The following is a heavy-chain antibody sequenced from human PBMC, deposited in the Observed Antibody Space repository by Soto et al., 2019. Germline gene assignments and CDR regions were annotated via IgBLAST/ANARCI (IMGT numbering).Heavy chain of an antibody. J-gene: IGHJ4*02. Sequence: SETLSLTCTVSGGSLSSGDYYWSWIRQPPGKGLEWIGYIYYSGSTYYNPSLKSRVTISVDTSKNQFSLKLSSVTAADTAVYYCARGRYDILTGYKYDYWGQGTLVPFSS. CDR1: GGSLSSGDYY. D-gene: IGHD3-9*01. V-gene: IGHV4-30-4*01. CDR3: ARGRYDILTGYKYDY. CDR2: IYYSGST.